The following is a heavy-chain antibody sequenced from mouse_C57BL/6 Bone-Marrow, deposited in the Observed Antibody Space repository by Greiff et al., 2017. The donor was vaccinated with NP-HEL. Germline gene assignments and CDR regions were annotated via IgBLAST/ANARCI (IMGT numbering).Heavy chain of an antibody. CDR3: ASDSSGYGY. J-gene: IGHJ2*01. CDR1: GFTFSSYG. Sequence: EVQLVESGGDLVKPGGSLKLSCAASGFTFSSYGMSWVRQTPDKRLEWVATISSGGSYTYYSDSVKGRFTISRDNAKNTLYLQMSRLKSEDTAMYYCASDSSGYGYWGQGTTLTVSS. CDR2: ISSGGSYT. D-gene: IGHD3-2*02. V-gene: IGHV5-6*01.